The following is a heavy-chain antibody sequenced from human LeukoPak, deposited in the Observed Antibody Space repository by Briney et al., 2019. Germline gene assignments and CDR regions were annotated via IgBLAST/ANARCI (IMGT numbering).Heavy chain of an antibody. Sequence: GGSLRLSCAASGFTFSSYHINWVRQAPGKGLEWVSSISSNSDYIYYADSVKGRFTISRDNAKNSLYLQMNSLRAEDTAVYYCARGLCGGDCYNYWGQGTLVTVSS. V-gene: IGHV3-21*01. CDR2: ISSNSDYI. D-gene: IGHD2-21*01. CDR3: ARGLCGGDCYNY. J-gene: IGHJ4*02. CDR1: GFTFSSYH.